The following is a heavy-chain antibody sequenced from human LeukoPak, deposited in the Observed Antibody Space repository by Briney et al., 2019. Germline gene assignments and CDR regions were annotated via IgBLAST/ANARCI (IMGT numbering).Heavy chain of an antibody. CDR3: ARRAVWRRSGYYDSSGSIRPVAFDI. CDR1: GGSISSGSYY. V-gene: IGHV4-61*02. CDR2: IYTSGST. J-gene: IGHJ3*02. D-gene: IGHD3-22*01. Sequence: SETLSLTCTVSGGSISSGSYYWSWIRQPAGKGLEWIGRIYTSGSTNYNPSLKSRVTISVDTSKNQFSLKLSSVTAADTAVYYCARRAVWRRSGYYDSSGSIRPVAFDIWGQGTMVTVSS.